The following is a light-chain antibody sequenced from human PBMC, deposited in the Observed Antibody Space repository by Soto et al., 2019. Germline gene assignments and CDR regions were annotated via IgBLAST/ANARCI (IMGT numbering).Light chain of an antibody. CDR2: KVS. J-gene: IGKJ1*01. CDR3: MQATHWPST. V-gene: IGKV2-30*01. CDR1: QALVYSDGNTF. Sequence: DVVMTQSPLSLPVTLGQPASISCASTQALVYSDGNTFLSWFQQRPGHSPRRLIYKVSNRDSAVPDRFSGSGSGTHFTLHISRVEAEDVGIYYCMQATHWPSTFGQGTKVDIK.